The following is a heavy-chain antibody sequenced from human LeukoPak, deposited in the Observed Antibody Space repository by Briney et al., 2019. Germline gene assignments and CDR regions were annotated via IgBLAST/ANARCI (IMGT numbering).Heavy chain of an antibody. J-gene: IGHJ4*02. CDR1: GFTFSSYG. V-gene: IGHV3-30*03. Sequence: PGRSLRLSCAASGFTFSSYGMHWVRQAPGKGLEWVAVISYDGSNKYYADSVKGRFTISRDNSKNTLYLQMNSLRAEDTAVYYCARGSPNFDYWGQGALVTVSS. CDR2: ISYDGSNK. CDR3: ARGSPNFDY.